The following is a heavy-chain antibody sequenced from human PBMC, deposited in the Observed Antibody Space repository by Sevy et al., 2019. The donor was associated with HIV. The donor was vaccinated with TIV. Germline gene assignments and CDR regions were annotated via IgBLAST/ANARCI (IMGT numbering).Heavy chain of an antibody. D-gene: IGHD2-21*02. Sequence: GGSLRLSCKASGFIFSRYGVHWVRQAPGKGLEWVASIFNDGKRKYYGDPVKGRFTISRDDSKNTLYLQMDSLRAEDTAVYYCARESGSDWYLDSWGQGTLVTVSS. CDR3: ARESGSDWYLDS. J-gene: IGHJ4*02. CDR2: IFNDGKRK. V-gene: IGHV3-33*01. CDR1: GFIFSRYG.